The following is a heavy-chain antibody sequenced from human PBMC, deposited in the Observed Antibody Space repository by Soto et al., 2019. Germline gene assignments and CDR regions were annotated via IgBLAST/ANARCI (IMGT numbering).Heavy chain of an antibody. CDR1: GFTFSSYA. CDR3: AKGGSGYYYDSSGYYAVSRDFDI. CDR2: ISGSGGST. V-gene: IGHV3-23*01. D-gene: IGHD3-22*01. Sequence: GGSLRLSCAASGFTFSSYAMSWVRQAPGKGLEWVSAISGSGGSTYYADSVKGRFPISRDSSKNTLYLQMSSLRAEDTAVYYCAKGGSGYYYDSSGYYAVSRDFDIWGQGTMVTVSS. J-gene: IGHJ3*02.